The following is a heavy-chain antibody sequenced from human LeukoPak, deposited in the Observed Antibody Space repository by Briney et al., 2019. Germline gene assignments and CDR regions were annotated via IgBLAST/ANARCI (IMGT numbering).Heavy chain of an antibody. J-gene: IGHJ4*02. CDR1: GFTFSSYG. CDR2: ISGSGGST. D-gene: IGHD6-6*01. CDR3: AKGFVEPRPHYFDY. V-gene: IGHV3-23*01. Sequence: PGGSLRLSCAASGFTFSSYGMSWVRQAPGKGLEWVSAISGSGGSTYYADSVKGRFTISRDNSKNTLYLQMNSLSADDTGIYYCAKGFVEPRPHYFDYWGQGTLVTVSS.